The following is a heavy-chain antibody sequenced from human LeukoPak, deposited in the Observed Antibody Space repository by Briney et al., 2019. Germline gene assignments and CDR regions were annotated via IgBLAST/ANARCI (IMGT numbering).Heavy chain of an antibody. J-gene: IGHJ6*02. CDR2: INPSGGST. CDR3: ARGCRVVSGVHNVGRPSYYYGLDV. Sequence: ASVKVSCKASGYTFTSHYMHWVRQAPGQGLEWMGLINPSGGSTSYAQKFQGIVTMTRATSTSTVYMELSSLRSEDTAVYYGARGCRVVSGVHNVGRPSYYYGLDVWGQGTTVTVSS. V-gene: IGHV1-46*01. D-gene: IGHD2-2*01. CDR1: GYTFTSHY.